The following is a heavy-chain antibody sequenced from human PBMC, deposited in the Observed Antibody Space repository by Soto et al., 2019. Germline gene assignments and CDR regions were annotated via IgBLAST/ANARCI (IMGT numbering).Heavy chain of an antibody. J-gene: IGHJ5*02. D-gene: IGHD3-3*01. CDR2: TYYRSKWYS. CDR3: ARGLWSGYYSNWFDP. V-gene: IGHV6-1*01. CDR1: GDSVSSNSAA. Sequence: PSQTLSLTCAISGDSVSSNSAAWNWIRRSPSRGLEWLGRTYYRSKWYSDYAVSVKSRITINPDTSKNQFSLQLSSVTPEDTAVYYCARGLWSGYYSNWFDPWGQGTLVTVSS.